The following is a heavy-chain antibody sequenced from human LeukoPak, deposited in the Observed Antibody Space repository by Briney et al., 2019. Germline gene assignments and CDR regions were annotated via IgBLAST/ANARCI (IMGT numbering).Heavy chain of an antibody. J-gene: IGHJ5*02. CDR3: ARREEGDSGSYNWFDP. CDR2: IYQSGST. CDR1: GGSFSSGGYY. Sequence: PSQTLSLTCTVSGGSFSSGGYYWIWIRQHPGKGLEWIGYIYQSGSTYYNPSLKSRVTISVDTSKNQFSLKLSSVTAADTAVYYCARREEGDSGSYNWFDPWGQGTLVTVSS. D-gene: IGHD1-26*01. V-gene: IGHV4-31*03.